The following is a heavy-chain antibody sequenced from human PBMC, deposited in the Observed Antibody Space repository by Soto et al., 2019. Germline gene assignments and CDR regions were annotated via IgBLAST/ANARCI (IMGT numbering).Heavy chain of an antibody. CDR2: IHYSGST. CDR1: GGSISSYY. Sequence: QVHLQESGPGLVKPSETLSLTCTVSGGSISSYYWTWIRQPPGKRLEWIGYIHYSGSTNYSPSLKSRVTIPVDPPKKRFPGRLGMVTAEDRAGFYCESRMVILPPDYAMDSWGQGTTVTVSS. V-gene: IGHV4-59*08. J-gene: IGHJ6*02. CDR3: ESRMVILPPDYAMDS. D-gene: IGHD3-10*01.